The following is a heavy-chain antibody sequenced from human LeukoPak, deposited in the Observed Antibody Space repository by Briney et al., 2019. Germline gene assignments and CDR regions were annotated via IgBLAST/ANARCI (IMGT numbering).Heavy chain of an antibody. D-gene: IGHD1-26*01. CDR2: ISLSGVT. CDR1: GGSLSSTNW. Sequence: PSASLSLTCGVSGGSLSSTNWWSWVRQPPGQGLEWIGEISLSGVTNYNPSLKSRVTMSLDRSKNHLSLTLTSVTAADTAVYYCSRESGAFSPFGYWGQGTLVT. CDR3: SRESGAFSPFGY. V-gene: IGHV4-4*02. J-gene: IGHJ4*02.